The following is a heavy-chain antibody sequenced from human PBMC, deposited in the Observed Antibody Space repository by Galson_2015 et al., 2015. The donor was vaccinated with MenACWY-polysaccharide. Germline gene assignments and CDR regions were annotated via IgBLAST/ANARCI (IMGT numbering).Heavy chain of an antibody. CDR1: GFTFSSCA. V-gene: IGHV3-23*01. CDR2: ISGSGGTT. Sequence: SLRLSCAASGFTFSSCAMSWVRQAPGKGLEWVSDISGSGGTTYYADSVKGRFTISRDNSKNTLYLQMNSLRAEDTAVYYCAKRMTTVGAFDIWGHGTMVTVS. J-gene: IGHJ3*02. CDR3: AKRMTTVGAFDI. D-gene: IGHD4-23*01.